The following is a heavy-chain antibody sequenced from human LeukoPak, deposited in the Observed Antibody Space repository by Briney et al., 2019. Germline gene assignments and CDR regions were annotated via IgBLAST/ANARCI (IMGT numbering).Heavy chain of an antibody. Sequence: SETLSLTCTVSGGSISSSSYYWGWLRQPPGKGLEWIGYIYYSGCTNYNPSLKSRVTISVDTSKNQFSLKLNSVTAADTAVYYCARATREDTVLSPHSFYYMDVWGKGTSVTVSS. J-gene: IGHJ6*03. V-gene: IGHV4-61*05. D-gene: IGHD5-24*01. CDR3: ARATREDTVLSPHSFYYMDV. CDR1: GGSISSSSYY. CDR2: IYYSGCT.